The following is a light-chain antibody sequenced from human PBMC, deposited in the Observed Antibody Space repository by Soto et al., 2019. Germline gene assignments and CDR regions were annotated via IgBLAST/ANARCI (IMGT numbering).Light chain of an antibody. J-gene: IGLJ2*01. V-gene: IGLV2-8*01. CDR2: EVS. Sequence: QSALTQPPSASGSPGQSVTISCTGTSSDVGGYNYVSWYQQHPGKAPKVMIYEVSKRPSGVPDRFSGSKSGNTASLTVSGLQAEDEADYYCSSYAGSNNVVVFGGGTKLTVL. CDR1: SSDVGGYNY. CDR3: SSYAGSNNVVV.